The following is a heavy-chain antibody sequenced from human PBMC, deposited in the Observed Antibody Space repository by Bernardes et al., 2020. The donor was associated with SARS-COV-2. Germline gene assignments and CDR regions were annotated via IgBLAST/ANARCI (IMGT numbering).Heavy chain of an antibody. Sequence: GGSLRLSCAASGFTFNNYGIQWVRQAPGKGLEWVAIIWSDGSHKYYADSVKGRFTISRDNSKNSVYLQMDSLRAEDTAVYYCARDFFGAGDTWGQGTRVTVSS. D-gene: IGHD3-10*01. V-gene: IGHV3-33*01. J-gene: IGHJ5*02. CDR1: GFTFNNYG. CDR2: IWSDGSHK. CDR3: ARDFFGAGDT.